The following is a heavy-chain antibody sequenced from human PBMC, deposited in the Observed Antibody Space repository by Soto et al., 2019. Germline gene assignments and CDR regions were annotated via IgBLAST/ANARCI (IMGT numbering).Heavy chain of an antibody. V-gene: IGHV3-74*01. CDR2: INSDGSST. CDR3: ARGGRLNWYFDL. D-gene: IGHD1-26*01. Sequence: EVQLVESGGGLVQPGGSLRLSCAASGFTFSSYWMHWVRQAPGKGLVWVSRINSDGSSTSYADSVKGRFNISRDNAKNTLYLQMNSLRVEDTAVYYCARGGRLNWYFDLWGRGTLVTVSS. CDR1: GFTFSSYW. J-gene: IGHJ2*01.